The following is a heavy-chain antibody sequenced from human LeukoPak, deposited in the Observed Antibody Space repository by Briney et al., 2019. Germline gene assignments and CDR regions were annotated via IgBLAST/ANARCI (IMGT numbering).Heavy chain of an antibody. CDR2: INPNSDGT. D-gene: IGHD7-27*01. CDR1: GYTFTSYG. CDR3: ARAGNWGGYQCYYYMDV. V-gene: IGHV1-18*01. Sequence: ASVKVSCKASGYTFTSYGISWVRQAPGQGLEWMGWINPNSDGTNYAQKLQGRVTMTTDTSTSTAYMELRSLRSDDTAVYYCARAGNWGGYQCYYYMDVWGKGTTVTVSS. J-gene: IGHJ6*03.